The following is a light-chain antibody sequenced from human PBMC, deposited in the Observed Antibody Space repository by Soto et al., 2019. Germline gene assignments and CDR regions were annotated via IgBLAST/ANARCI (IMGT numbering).Light chain of an antibody. V-gene: IGLV2-14*01. Sequence: QSVLTQPASVSGSPGQSITISCTGTSSDVGGYNYVSWYQQHPGKAHKLMIYDVSNRPSGVSNRFSGSKSGNTASLTISGLQAEDEADYYCSSYTSSSTPNWVFGGGTKLTVL. CDR3: SSYTSSSTPNWV. CDR2: DVS. J-gene: IGLJ3*02. CDR1: SSDVGGYNY.